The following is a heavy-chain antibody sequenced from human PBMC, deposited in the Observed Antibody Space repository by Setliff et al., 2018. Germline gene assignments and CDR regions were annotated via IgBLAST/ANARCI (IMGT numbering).Heavy chain of an antibody. J-gene: IGHJ6*03. CDR2: INCTGGSA. Sequence: ASVKVSCKASGYTFTNYHMHWVRQAPGQGLEWMGVINCTGGSATYAQKFQGRVTMTRDTSTSTAYMELSSLRSEDRAIYYCAGGQPLVRKYYYYMDVWAKGPRSPSP. D-gene: IGHD3-10*01. CDR3: AGGQPLVRKYYYYMDV. V-gene: IGHV1-46*01. CDR1: GYTFTNYH.